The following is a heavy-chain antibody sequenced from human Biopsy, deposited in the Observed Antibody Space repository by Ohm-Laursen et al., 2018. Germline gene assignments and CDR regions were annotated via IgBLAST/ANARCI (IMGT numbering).Heavy chain of an antibody. J-gene: IGHJ6*02. CDR3: APQTPRDPDILTGAYHYDMAV. Sequence: SSVKVSCKASGGTFSSYAISWVRQAPGQGLEWMGGIITFFRTVNYAQNFQGRLTITADEFTDTAYMELRSLRSEDTAVYYCAPQTPRDPDILTGAYHYDMAVWGQGTTVTVSS. CDR1: GGTFSSYA. D-gene: IGHD3-9*01. V-gene: IGHV1-69*01. CDR2: IITFFRTV.